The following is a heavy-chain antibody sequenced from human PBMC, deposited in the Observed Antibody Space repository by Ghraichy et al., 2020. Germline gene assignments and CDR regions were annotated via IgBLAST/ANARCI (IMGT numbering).Heavy chain of an antibody. V-gene: IGHV4-59*01. CDR3: ARTYYDLWSGLVYWYFDP. D-gene: IGHD3-3*01. CDR2: IYYSGST. Sequence: SETLSLTCTVSGGSITSYYWSWIRQPPGKGLEWIGYIYYSGSTNYNPSLKSRVTISVDTSKNQFSLKLSSVTAADTAVYYCARTYYDLWSGLVYWYFDPWGRGTLVTVSS. CDR1: GGSITSYY. J-gene: IGHJ2*01.